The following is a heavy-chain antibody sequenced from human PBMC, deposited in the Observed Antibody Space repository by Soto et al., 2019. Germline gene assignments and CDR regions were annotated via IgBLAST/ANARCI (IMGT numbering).Heavy chain of an antibody. Sequence: GPPRLSCAASGFTFSSYAMSWVRQAPGKGLEWVSAISGSGGSTYFADSVKGRFTISRDNSKNTLYLQMDSLRAEDTAVYYYANPFRDSSGFGIFDYWGQGTLV. CDR3: ANPFRDSSGFGIFDY. J-gene: IGHJ4*02. CDR1: GFTFSSYA. D-gene: IGHD3-22*01. V-gene: IGHV3-23*01. CDR2: ISGSGGST.